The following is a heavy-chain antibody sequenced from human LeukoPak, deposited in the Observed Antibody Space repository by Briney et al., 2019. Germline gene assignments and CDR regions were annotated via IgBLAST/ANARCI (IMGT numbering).Heavy chain of an antibody. V-gene: IGHV3-21*01. Sequence: GGSLRLSCAASGFTFSTYSMNWVRQAPGKGLEWVSSISSDSNYIYYADSLRGRFTTSRDNAKNSLYLQMNSLRADDTAVYYCARANDYWGRGTLVTVSS. CDR2: ISSDSNYI. CDR3: ARANDY. J-gene: IGHJ4*02. CDR1: GFTFSTYS.